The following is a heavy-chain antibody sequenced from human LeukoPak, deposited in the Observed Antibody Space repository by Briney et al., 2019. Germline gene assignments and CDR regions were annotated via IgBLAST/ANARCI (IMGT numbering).Heavy chain of an antibody. D-gene: IGHD6-13*01. Sequence: GGSLRLSCAASGFTFSSYAMHWVRQAPGKGLEYVSAISSNGGSTYYANSVKGRFTISRDNSKNTLYLQMGSLRAEDMAVYYCARLKQLGAIDYWGQGTLVTVSS. CDR3: ARLKQLGAIDY. CDR1: GFTFSSYA. CDR2: ISSNGGST. V-gene: IGHV3-64*01. J-gene: IGHJ4*02.